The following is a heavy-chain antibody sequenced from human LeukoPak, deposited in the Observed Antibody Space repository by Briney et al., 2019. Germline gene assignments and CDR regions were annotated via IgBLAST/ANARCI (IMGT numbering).Heavy chain of an antibody. Sequence: SSVKVSCKASGGTFSSYAISWVRQAPGQGLEWMGGIIPIFGTANSAQKFLGRVTITTDESTSTAYMELSSLRSEDTAVYYCASGVTMVRGVITDYWGQGTLVTVSS. CDR1: GGTFSSYA. J-gene: IGHJ4*02. V-gene: IGHV1-69*05. D-gene: IGHD3-10*01. CDR2: IIPIFGTA. CDR3: ASGVTMVRGVITDY.